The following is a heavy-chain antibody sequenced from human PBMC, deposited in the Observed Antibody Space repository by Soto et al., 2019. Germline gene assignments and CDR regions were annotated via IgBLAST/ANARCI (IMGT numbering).Heavy chain of an antibody. D-gene: IGHD5-18*01. Sequence: QLQLQESGPGLVKPSETLSLTCTVSGGSISSSSYYWGWIRQPPGKGLEWIGSIHYTGSTHDNPSLTNRLTISVDTSKNQFSLKLSSVTAADTAVYYCARQAGYSYGYSDYWGQGTLVTVSS. CDR1: GGSISSSSYY. J-gene: IGHJ4*02. CDR2: IHYTGST. V-gene: IGHV4-39*01. CDR3: ARQAGYSYGYSDY.